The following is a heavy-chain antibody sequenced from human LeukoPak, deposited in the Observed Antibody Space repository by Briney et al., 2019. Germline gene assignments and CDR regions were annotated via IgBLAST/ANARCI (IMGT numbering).Heavy chain of an antibody. CDR2: IYYSGST. V-gene: IGHV4-39*01. CDR3: ARHTYASYYYGMDV. CDR1: GGSISSSSYY. J-gene: IGHJ6*02. Sequence: KTSETLSLTCTVSGGSISSSSYYWGWIRQSPGKGLEWIGSIYYSGSTYYKPSLESRVTISVDTSKNQFSLKLSSVTAADTAVYYCARHTYASYYYGMDVWGQETTVTVSS. D-gene: IGHD3-16*01.